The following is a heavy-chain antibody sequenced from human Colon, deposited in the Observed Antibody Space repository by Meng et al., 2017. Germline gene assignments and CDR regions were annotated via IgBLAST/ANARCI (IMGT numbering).Heavy chain of an antibody. CDR2: ISAIDGST. Sequence: GESLKISCAGSGFTFSSYAMSWVRQGPGKGLEWVAPISAIDGSTYYADSIKGRFTISRDNSRNTLFIQMHSLRAEDPAVYYSAKGAAIAVQTYNFDYWGPGTLVTVSS. V-gene: IGHV3-23*01. J-gene: IGHJ4*02. CDR3: AKGAAIAVQTYNFDY. CDR1: GFTFSSYA. D-gene: IGHD4/OR15-4a*01.